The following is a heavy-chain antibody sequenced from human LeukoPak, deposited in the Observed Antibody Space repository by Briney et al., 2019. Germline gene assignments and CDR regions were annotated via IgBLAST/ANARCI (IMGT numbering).Heavy chain of an antibody. CDR1: DGSINSGSYG. CDR3: ARGGGFYGSGTTHFDY. V-gene: IGHV4-30-2*01. Sequence: SETLSLTCAVSDGSINSGSYGWSWIRQPPGKGLEWIGYIYRSGSTLYNPSLKSRVSITIDKSKNQFSLKLNSVTAADTAFYFCARGGGFYGSGTTHFDYWGQGALVTVSS. CDR2: IYRSGST. J-gene: IGHJ4*02. D-gene: IGHD3-10*01.